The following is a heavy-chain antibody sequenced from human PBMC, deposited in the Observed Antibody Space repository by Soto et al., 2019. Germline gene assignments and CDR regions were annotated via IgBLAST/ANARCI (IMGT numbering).Heavy chain of an antibody. CDR1: GFTFSNYA. CDR2: ISSDGSEK. J-gene: IGHJ4*02. Sequence: PGGSLSLSCVASGFTFSNYAMHWVRHAPGKGLGWVAVISSDGSEKYYLDSVRDRFTISRDNSKNTLYLQMNNLRPEDTAMYYCARVWVGAVREVYFDYWGQGTLVTVSS. D-gene: IGHD1-26*01. V-gene: IGHV3-30*03. CDR3: ARVWVGAVREVYFDY.